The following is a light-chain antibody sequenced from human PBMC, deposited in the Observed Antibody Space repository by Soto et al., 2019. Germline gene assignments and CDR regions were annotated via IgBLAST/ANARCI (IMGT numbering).Light chain of an antibody. V-gene: IGLV2-8*01. CDR3: SSYAGSNNLV. Sequence: QSALTQPPSASGSPGQSVTISCTGTSGDVGGYHYVSWYQQHPGKAPKLMIHEVTKRPSGVPDRFSGSKSGNTASLTVSGLQGEDEADYYCSSYAGSNNLVFGGGTKLTVL. CDR1: SGDVGGYHY. J-gene: IGLJ2*01. CDR2: EVT.